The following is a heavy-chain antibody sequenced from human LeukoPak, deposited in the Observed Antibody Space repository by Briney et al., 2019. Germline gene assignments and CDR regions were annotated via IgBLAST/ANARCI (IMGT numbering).Heavy chain of an antibody. CDR3: AKTTGRGTVDPGTSGYITF. D-gene: IGHD1-26*01. CDR2: IHYSGST. Sequence: SETLSLTCTVSGGSISSSNYYWDWVRQPPGQGLEWIGSIHYSGSTYYNPSLRSRVTISVDTSKNQFSLKMSSVTAADTAVYYCAKTTGRGTVDPGTSGYITFWGQGTLVTVSS. CDR1: GGSISSSNYY. J-gene: IGHJ4*02. V-gene: IGHV4-39*01.